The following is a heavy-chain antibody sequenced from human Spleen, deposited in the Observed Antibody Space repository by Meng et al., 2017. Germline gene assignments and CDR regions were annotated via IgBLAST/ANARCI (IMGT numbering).Heavy chain of an antibody. D-gene: IGHD3-22*01. Sequence: GESLKISCTGSGFTFSSYAMNWVRQAPGKGLEWVSVISSSSSSYKHYADSVKGRFTISRDNAKNSLYLQMNSLRVEDTAVYYCAREGYYDSSGYKGMDVWGQGTTVTVSS. CDR3: AREGYYDSSGYKGMDV. J-gene: IGHJ6*02. CDR2: ISSSSSSYK. CDR1: GFTFSSYA. V-gene: IGHV3-21*01.